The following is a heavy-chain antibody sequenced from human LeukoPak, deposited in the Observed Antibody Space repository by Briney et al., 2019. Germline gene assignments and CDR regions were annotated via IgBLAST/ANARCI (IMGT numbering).Heavy chain of an antibody. CDR1: GFTFSSYA. D-gene: IGHD5-12*01. J-gene: IGHJ4*02. CDR2: ISGSGGST. Sequence: PGGSLRLSCAASGFTFSSYAMSWVRQAPGKGLEWVSAISGSGGSTYYADSVKGRFTISRDNSKNTLYLQMNSLRAVDTAVYYCAKFFAVATITLDYWGQGTLVTVSS. CDR3: AKFFAVATITLDY. V-gene: IGHV3-23*01.